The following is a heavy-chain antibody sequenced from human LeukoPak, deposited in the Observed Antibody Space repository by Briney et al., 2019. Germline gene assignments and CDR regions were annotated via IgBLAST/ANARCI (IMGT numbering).Heavy chain of an antibody. CDR1: GLTFNNYA. V-gene: IGHV3-23*01. CDR3: AKNLYCGGGSCYPSALGMDV. J-gene: IGHJ6*02. D-gene: IGHD2-15*01. Sequence: GGSLRLSCAVSGLTFNNYAMSWVRQAPGKGLEWVSRISGSGNRTYYADSVKGRFTISRDNSKNTLFLQMNSLRAEDTAVYYCAKNLYCGGGSCYPSALGMDVWGQGTTVTVSS. CDR2: ISGSGNRT.